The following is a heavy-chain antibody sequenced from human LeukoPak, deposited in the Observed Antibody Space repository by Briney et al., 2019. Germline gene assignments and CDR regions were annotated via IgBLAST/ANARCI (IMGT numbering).Heavy chain of an antibody. CDR2: MNPNSGNT. Sequence: ASVKVSCKASGYTFTSYDINWVRQATGQGLEWMGWMNPNSGNTGYAQKFQGRVTMTRNTSISTAYMELSSLRSEDTAVYYCARSVPAAYYYYMDVWGKGTTVTISS. D-gene: IGHD2-2*01. CDR1: GYTFTSYD. J-gene: IGHJ6*03. CDR3: ARSVPAAYYYYMDV. V-gene: IGHV1-8*01.